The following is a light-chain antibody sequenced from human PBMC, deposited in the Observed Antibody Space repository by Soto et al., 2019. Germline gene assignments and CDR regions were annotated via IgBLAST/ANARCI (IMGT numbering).Light chain of an antibody. J-gene: IGKJ1*01. V-gene: IGKV4-1*01. CDR1: QNVLYRSNNKNY. CDR3: QQYLDTRVT. Sequence: DIVMTQSPDSLAVSLGERATINCRSSQNVLYRSNNKNYFAWYQHKSGQPPKLLIFWASTRASGVPDRFNGSGSGTDFTLTLSNLQAEDVAVYYCQQYLDTRVTFGQGTKVDIK. CDR2: WAS.